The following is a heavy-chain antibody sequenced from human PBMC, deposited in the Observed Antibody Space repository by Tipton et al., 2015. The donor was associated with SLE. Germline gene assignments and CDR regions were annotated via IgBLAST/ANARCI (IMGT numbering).Heavy chain of an antibody. Sequence: SLRLSCAASGSTLSSYDIHWVRQAPGKGLEWVALIWSDGTLTYYVDSVKGRFSLSRDISKNIVYLQMSSLRVEDTAVYYCARDLRYNHDSADALDIWGQGTTVTVSS. CDR2: IWSDGTLT. V-gene: IGHV3-33*01. D-gene: IGHD1-14*01. CDR3: ARDLRYNHDSADALDI. CDR1: GSTLSSYD. J-gene: IGHJ3*02.